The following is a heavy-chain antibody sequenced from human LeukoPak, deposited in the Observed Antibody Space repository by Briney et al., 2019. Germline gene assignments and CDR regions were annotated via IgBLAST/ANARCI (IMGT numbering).Heavy chain of an antibody. V-gene: IGHV4-59*01. D-gene: IGHD6-19*01. Sequence: SETLSLTCTVSGGSISSYYWSWIRQPPGKGLEWIGYIYYSGSTNYNPSLKSRVTISVDTPKNQFSLKLSSVTAADTAVYYCARVGASSGWFDPVDYWGQGTLVTVSS. J-gene: IGHJ4*02. CDR1: GGSISSYY. CDR3: ARVGASSGWFDPVDY. CDR2: IYYSGST.